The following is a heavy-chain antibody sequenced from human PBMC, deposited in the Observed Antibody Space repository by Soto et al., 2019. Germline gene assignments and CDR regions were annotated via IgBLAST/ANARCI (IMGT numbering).Heavy chain of an antibody. V-gene: IGHV3-64*07. CDR2: ISKNGVST. CDR1: GFTFSSET. Sequence: EVQLMESGGGLVQPGGSLRLSCAASGFTFSSETMFWVRQAPGKGLEHITAISKNGVSTFYADSVKGRFTISRDNSKNTLYLQMGSLRAEDMAVYYCATKEGFAYWGQGTLVTVSS. CDR3: ATKEGFAY. J-gene: IGHJ4*02.